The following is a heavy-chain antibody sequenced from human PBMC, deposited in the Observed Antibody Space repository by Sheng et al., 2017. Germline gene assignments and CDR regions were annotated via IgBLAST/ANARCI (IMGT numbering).Heavy chain of an antibody. CDR3: ARAIDAFDI. CDR2: ISYDGSNK. D-gene: IGHD3-9*01. V-gene: IGHV3-30*04. CDR1: GFTFSSYA. Sequence: QVQLVESGGGVVQPGRSLRLSCAASGFTFSSYAMHWVRQAPGKGLEWVAVISYDGSNKYYADSVKGRFTISRDNSKNTLYLQMNSLRAEDTAVYYCARAIDAFDIWGQGTMVTVSS. J-gene: IGHJ3*02.